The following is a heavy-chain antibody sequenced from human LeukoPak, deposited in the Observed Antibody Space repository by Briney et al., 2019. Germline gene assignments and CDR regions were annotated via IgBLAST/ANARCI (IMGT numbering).Heavy chain of an antibody. CDR3: AVDPKYCSGGSCYSGGDNWFDP. Sequence: GGSLRLSCAASGFTFSTYAVNWVRQAPGKGLEWVSTISGSGDSTYYADSVKGRFTISRDNSKNTLYLQMNSLRAEDTAVYYCAVDPKYCSGGSCYSGGDNWFDPWGQGTLVTVSS. CDR1: GFTFSTYA. V-gene: IGHV3-23*01. CDR2: ISGSGDST. J-gene: IGHJ5*02. D-gene: IGHD2-15*01.